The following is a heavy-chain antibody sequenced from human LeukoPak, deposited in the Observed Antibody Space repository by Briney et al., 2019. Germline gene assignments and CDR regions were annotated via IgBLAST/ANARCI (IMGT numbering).Heavy chain of an antibody. CDR2: LYSGGNT. CDR1: GFTVSSNY. D-gene: IGHD6-13*01. Sequence: GGSLRLSCAVSGFTVSSNYMSWVRQAPGKGLEWVSVLYSGGNTYYADSVKGRFTISRDNSKNTLYLQMNSLRAEDTAVYYCASTYIAAAGREFDYWGQGTLVTVSS. V-gene: IGHV3-53*01. CDR3: ASTYIAAAGREFDY. J-gene: IGHJ4*02.